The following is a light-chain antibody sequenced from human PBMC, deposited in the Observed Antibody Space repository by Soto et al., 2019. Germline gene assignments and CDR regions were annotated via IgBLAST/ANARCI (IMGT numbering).Light chain of an antibody. CDR1: SSDVGGYNY. CDR2: DVS. J-gene: IGLJ1*01. Sequence: SVLTQPASVSGSPGQSITISCTGTSSDVGGYNYVSWYQQHPGKAPKLMIYDVSNRPSGVSNRFSGSKSGNTASLTISGLQAEDEADYYCSLYKSSSTPLCVFGTGTKVTVL. V-gene: IGLV2-14*01. CDR3: SLYKSSSTPLCV.